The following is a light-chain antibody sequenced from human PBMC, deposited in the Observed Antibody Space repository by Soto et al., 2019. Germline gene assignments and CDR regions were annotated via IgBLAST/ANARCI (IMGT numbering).Light chain of an antibody. CDR1: QGISSY. V-gene: IGKV1-9*01. CDR3: QQLNSYPT. J-gene: IGKJ1*01. Sequence: DIQLTQSPSFLSASVGDRVTITCRASQGISSYLAWYQQKPGKAPKLLIYAASTLQSGVPSRFSGSGSGTEFTLTISSLQPEDVATYYCQQLNSYPTFGQGTKVDIK. CDR2: AAS.